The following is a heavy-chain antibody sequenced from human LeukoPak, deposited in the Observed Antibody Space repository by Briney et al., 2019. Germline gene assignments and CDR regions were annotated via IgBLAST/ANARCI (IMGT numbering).Heavy chain of an antibody. V-gene: IGHV4-59*01. CDR1: GGSISSYY. CDR3: ASTGFGEFPTFDY. D-gene: IGHD3-10*01. CDR2: IYYSGST. J-gene: IGHJ4*02. Sequence: SETLSLTCTVSGGSISSYYWSWIRQPPGKGLEWIGYIYYSGSTNYNPSLKSRVTISVGTSKNQFSLKLSSVTAADTAVYYCASTGFGEFPTFDYWGQGTLVTVSS.